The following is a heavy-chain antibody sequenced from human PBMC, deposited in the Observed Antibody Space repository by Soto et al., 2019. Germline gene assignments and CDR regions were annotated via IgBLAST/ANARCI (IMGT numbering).Heavy chain of an antibody. Sequence: QVQLVQSGAELKKPGSSVKVSCKASGGNFRSYAISWVRQAPGQGLEWMVGIVPIFGVTNYAQRFQGRVTITADESTSTAYMELSSLRSDDTAVYYCARPDERGYSSNHHYYYALDVWGQGTTVTVTS. CDR1: GGNFRSYA. CDR2: IVPIFGVT. CDR3: ARPDERGYSSNHHYYYALDV. D-gene: IGHD2-21*01. J-gene: IGHJ6*02. V-gene: IGHV1-69*01.